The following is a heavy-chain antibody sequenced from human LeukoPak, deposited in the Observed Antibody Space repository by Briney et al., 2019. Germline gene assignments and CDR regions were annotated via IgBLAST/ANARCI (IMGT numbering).Heavy chain of an antibody. CDR1: GFTFSSYA. D-gene: IGHD6-13*01. CDR2: ISYDGSNK. CDR3: ARDPITLRIAAFFDY. V-gene: IGHV3-30*04. J-gene: IGHJ4*02. Sequence: GGSLRLSCAASGFTFSSYAMHWVRQAPGKGLEWVAVISYDGSNKYYADSVKGRFTISRDNSKNTLYLQMNSLRAEDTAVYYCARDPITLRIAAFFDYWGQGTLVTVSS.